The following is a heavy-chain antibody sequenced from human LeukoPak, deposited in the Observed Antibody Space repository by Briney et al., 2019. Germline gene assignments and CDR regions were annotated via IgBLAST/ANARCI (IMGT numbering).Heavy chain of an antibody. Sequence: GGSLRLSCVGSGFTFSSYWVNWVRQSPGKGLEWVTNIKPDGSDKYYVDSARGRFTVSRDNAKNSAFLQMNSLRAEDTAIYYCATISAQTFDIWGQGTLVSVSS. CDR1: GFTFSSYW. J-gene: IGHJ3*02. V-gene: IGHV3-7*01. CDR3: ATISAQTFDI. CDR2: IKPDGSDK. D-gene: IGHD5-24*01.